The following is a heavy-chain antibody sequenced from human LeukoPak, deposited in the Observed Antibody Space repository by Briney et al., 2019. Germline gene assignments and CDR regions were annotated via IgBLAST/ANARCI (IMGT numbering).Heavy chain of an antibody. V-gene: IGHV3-30*18. CDR1: GFTFSSYG. CDR3: AKAAKVVPAAVDY. J-gene: IGHJ4*02. Sequence: GGSLRLSCAASGFTFSSYGMHWVRQAPGKGLEWVAVISYDGSNKYYADSVKGRFTISRDNSKNTPYLQMNSLRAEDTAVYYCAKAAKVVPAAVDYWGQGTLVTVSS. D-gene: IGHD2-2*01. CDR2: ISYDGSNK.